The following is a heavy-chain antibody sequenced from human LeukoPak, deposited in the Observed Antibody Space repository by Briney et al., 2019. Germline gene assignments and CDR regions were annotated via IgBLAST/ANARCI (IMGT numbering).Heavy chain of an antibody. CDR1: GYSFTGHY. CDR2: IIPIFGTA. D-gene: IGHD6-13*01. CDR3: ARDHVSSEQQLVDSYFDY. Sequence: SVKVSCKASGYSFTGHYMHWVRQAPGQGLEWMGGIIPIFGTANYAQKFQGRVTITADESTSTAYMELSSLRSEDTAVYYCARDHVSSEQQLVDSYFDYWGQGTLVTVSS. V-gene: IGHV1-69*13. J-gene: IGHJ4*02.